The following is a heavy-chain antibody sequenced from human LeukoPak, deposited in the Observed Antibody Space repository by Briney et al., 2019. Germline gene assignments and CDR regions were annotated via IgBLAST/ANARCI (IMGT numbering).Heavy chain of an antibody. D-gene: IGHD1-26*01. CDR2: ISHDGSNT. J-gene: IGHJ4*02. CDR3: ARDRSGSYLVDY. V-gene: IGHV3-30*03. CDR1: GFTFNSYG. Sequence: GGSLRLSCAASGFTFNSYGMHWVRQAPGKGLEWVAAISHDGSNTYYGDSVKGRFTISRDNYKNTLYLQMNSLRAEDTAVYYCARDRSGSYLVDYWGQGTLVTVSS.